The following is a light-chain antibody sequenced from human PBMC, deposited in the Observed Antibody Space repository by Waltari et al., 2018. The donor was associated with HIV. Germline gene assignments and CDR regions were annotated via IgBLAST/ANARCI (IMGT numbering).Light chain of an antibody. CDR1: SSDVGGYYS. Sequence: QSALTQPASVSGSPGQSITLSCTGSSSDVGGYYSISWYQQHPGKAPKLIIYEVNNRPSGISDRFSGSKSDNTASLTISGLRAEDEADYYCSSYTTTSTYVLGTGTTVTVL. CDR3: SSYTTTSTYV. J-gene: IGLJ1*01. CDR2: EVN. V-gene: IGLV2-14*01.